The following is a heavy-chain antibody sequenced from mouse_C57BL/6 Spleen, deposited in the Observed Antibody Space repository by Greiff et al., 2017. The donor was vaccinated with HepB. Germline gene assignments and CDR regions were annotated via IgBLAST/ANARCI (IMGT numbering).Heavy chain of an antibody. CDR1: GYTFTGYW. CDR3: ARKSFITTVVAYWYFDV. CDR2: ILPGSGST. V-gene: IGHV1-9*01. J-gene: IGHJ1*03. Sequence: VQLQQSGAELMKPGASVKLSCKATGYTFTGYWIEWVKQRPGHGLEWIGEILPGSGSTNYNEKFKGKATFTADTSSNTAYMQLSSLTTEDSAIYYCARKSFITTVVAYWYFDVWGTGTTVTVSS. D-gene: IGHD1-1*01.